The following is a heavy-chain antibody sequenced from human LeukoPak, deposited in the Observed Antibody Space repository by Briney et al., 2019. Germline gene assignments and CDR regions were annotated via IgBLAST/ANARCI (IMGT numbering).Heavy chain of an antibody. Sequence: PGGSLRLSCAASGFTFSSYAMCWVRQAPGKGLEWVSGISDSGDITYYADSVKGRFTISRDSSKNTLYVQMNSLRVEDTAVYYCAKDRRGGSYYAATLDIWGQGTMVTVSS. J-gene: IGHJ3*02. CDR2: ISDSGDIT. CDR1: GFTFSSYA. CDR3: AKDRRGGSYYAATLDI. D-gene: IGHD1-26*01. V-gene: IGHV3-23*01.